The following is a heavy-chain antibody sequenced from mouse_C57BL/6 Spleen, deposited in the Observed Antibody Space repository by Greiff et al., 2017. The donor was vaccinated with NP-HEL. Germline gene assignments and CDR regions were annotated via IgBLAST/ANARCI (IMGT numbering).Heavy chain of an antibody. J-gene: IGHJ4*01. Sequence: EVMLVESGGGLVKPGGSLKLSCAASGFTFSDYGMHWVRQAPEKGLEWVAYISSGSSTIYYADTVKGRFTISRDNAKNTLFLQMTSLRSEDTAMYYCADGNHDYYAMDYWGQGTSVTVSS. CDR1: GFTFSDYG. CDR3: ADGNHDYYAMDY. CDR2: ISSGSSTI. D-gene: IGHD2-1*01. V-gene: IGHV5-17*01.